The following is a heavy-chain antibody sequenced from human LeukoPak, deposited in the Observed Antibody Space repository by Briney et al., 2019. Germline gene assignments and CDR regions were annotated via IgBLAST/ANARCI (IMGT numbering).Heavy chain of an antibody. V-gene: IGHV1-18*01. CDR2: SSGYNGNT. J-gene: IGHJ4*02. CDR1: GYTFTSYG. CDR3: ARVAEDCSSTRCYAGVDY. D-gene: IGHD2-2*01. Sequence: ASVQVSCKASGYTFTSYGISWVRQAPGQGLEWMVWSSGYNGNTNYAQILQDRVTMTTDTSTSTAHMEQRSLRSDDTAVYYCARVAEDCSSTRCYAGVDYWGQGTLVTVSS.